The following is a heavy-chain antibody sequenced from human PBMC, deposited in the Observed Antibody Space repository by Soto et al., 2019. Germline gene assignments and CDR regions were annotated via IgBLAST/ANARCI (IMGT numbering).Heavy chain of an antibody. V-gene: IGHV1-2*02. D-gene: IGHD2-21*02. CDR3: AGGILPMTAPADLFDYSLGV. Sequence: QVQLLQSGAEVKKPGASVKVSCKASGYTFTNYFIHWVRQAPGQGLETLGWINLNTGGSVSAQTFRGRVTMTSDTSRGTAYRKRSSLRIADTTIFSCAGGILPMTAPADLFDYSLGVWGQGTTVTVST. CDR2: INLNTGGS. CDR1: GYTFTNYF. J-gene: IGHJ6*01.